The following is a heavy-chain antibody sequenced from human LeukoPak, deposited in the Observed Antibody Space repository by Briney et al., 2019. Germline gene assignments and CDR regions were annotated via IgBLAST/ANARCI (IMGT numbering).Heavy chain of an antibody. J-gene: IGHJ4*02. CDR2: IHPNSGAT. V-gene: IGHV1-2*02. CDR1: VYEFTDFY. CDR3: ARLRGGFDSGDY. D-gene: IGHD5-12*01. Sequence: GASVKVSCKASVYEFTDFYIHWVRQAPGQRPEWMGWIHPNSGATNYARVFQGRVTMTRDTSISTAYMELGSLKFDDRAVYYCARLRGGFDSGDYWGQGSLVTVSS.